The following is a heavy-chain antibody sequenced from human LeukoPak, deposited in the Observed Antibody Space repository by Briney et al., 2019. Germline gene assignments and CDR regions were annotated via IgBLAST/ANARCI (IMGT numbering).Heavy chain of an antibody. V-gene: IGHV3-23*01. CDR2: ISGSGGST. D-gene: IGHD6-19*01. CDR1: VFTFSSYA. J-gene: IGHJ5*02. Sequence: GGSLRLSCAACVFTFSSYAMSGVRQATGGGREWVSDISGSGGSTYYAVSVRGLLTISRDNSKNTLYLQMNSLRAEDTAVYYCAKDAKYRSGPNWFDPWGQGTLVTVSS. CDR3: AKDAKYRSGPNWFDP.